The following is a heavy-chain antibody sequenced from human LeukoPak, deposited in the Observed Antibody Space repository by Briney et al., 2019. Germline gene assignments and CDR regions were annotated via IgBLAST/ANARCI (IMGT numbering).Heavy chain of an antibody. V-gene: IGHV3-11*04. J-gene: IGHJ5*02. Sequence: GGSLRLSCAASGFTFSDYYMSWIRQAPGKGLEWVSHISSSGSIIYYADSVKGRFTISRDNAKNSLYLQMNSLRAEDTAVYYCARRITMIEELDPWGQGTLVTVSS. CDR3: ARRITMIEELDP. D-gene: IGHD3-22*01. CDR1: GFTFSDYY. CDR2: ISSSGSII.